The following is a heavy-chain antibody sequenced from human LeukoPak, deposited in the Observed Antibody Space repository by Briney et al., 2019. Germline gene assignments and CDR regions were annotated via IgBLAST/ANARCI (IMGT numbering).Heavy chain of an antibody. CDR2: IHSTGST. CDR1: GGSITSSY. Sequence: SETLSLTCTVSGGSITSSYWSWIRRSPGKGLEWIGYIHSTGSTNYNPSLKSRVTMLIDTSKNQFSLKLSSVTAADTAVYYCARGRYSAGDNWFDPWGQGTLVTVSS. V-gene: IGHV4-59*01. J-gene: IGHJ5*02. CDR3: ARGRYSAGDNWFDP. D-gene: IGHD3-9*01.